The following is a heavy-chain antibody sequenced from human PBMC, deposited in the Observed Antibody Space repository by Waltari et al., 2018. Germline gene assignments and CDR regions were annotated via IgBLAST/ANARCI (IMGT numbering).Heavy chain of an antibody. D-gene: IGHD6-13*01. CDR2: INHSGST. Sequence: QVQLQQWGAGLLKPSETLSLTCAVYGGSFSGYYWRWIRPPPGKGLEWMGEINHSGSTNYNPSLKSRVTISVDTSKNQFSLKLSSVTAADTAVYYCARATLSGRDSSSWYGWFDPWGQGTLVTVSS. V-gene: IGHV4-34*01. CDR1: GGSFSGYY. CDR3: ARATLSGRDSSSWYGWFDP. J-gene: IGHJ5*02.